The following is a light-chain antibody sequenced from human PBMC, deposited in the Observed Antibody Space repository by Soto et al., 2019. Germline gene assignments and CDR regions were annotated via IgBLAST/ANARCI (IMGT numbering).Light chain of an antibody. CDR2: EGS. J-gene: IGLJ2*01. CDR1: SSDVGSYNL. Sequence: QSALTQPASVSGSPGQSITISCTGTSSDVGSYNLVSWYQQHSGKAPKLMIYEGSKRPSGVSNRFSGSKSGNTASLTISGLQAEDEADYYCCSYAGSSTFAVFGGGTKLTVL. V-gene: IGLV2-23*03. CDR3: CSYAGSSTFAV.